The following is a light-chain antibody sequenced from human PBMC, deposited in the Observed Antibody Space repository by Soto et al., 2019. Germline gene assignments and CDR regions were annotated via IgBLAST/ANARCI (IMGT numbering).Light chain of an antibody. CDR1: QSVSSHY. CDR2: GAS. Sequence: EIVLTQSPGTLSLSPGERATLSCRASQSVSSHYLAWYRQKPGQAPRLLIYGASNSATGIPDRFSGSGSGTDFSLTISRLEPEDFAVYYCQQYGSSPWYTFGQGTKLEIK. V-gene: IGKV3-20*01. CDR3: QQYGSSPWYT. J-gene: IGKJ2*01.